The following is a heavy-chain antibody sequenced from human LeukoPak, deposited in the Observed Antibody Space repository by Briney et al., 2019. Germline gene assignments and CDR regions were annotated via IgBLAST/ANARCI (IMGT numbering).Heavy chain of an antibody. J-gene: IGHJ4*02. Sequence: PGGSLRLSCAASGFTFSDYYMSWIRQAPGKGLEWVSYISSSGSTIYYADSVKGRFTISRDNSKNTLYLQMNSLRAEDTAVYYCAKDKGPYCSGGSYYSYFDYWGQGTLVTVSS. CDR3: AKDKGPYCSGGSYYSYFDY. CDR2: ISSSGSTI. D-gene: IGHD2-15*01. V-gene: IGHV3-11*04. CDR1: GFTFSDYY.